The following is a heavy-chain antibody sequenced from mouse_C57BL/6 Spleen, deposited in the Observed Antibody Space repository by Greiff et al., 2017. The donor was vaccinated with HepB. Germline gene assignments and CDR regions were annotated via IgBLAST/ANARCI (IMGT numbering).Heavy chain of an antibody. Sequence: EVHLVESEGGLVQPGSSMKLSCTASGFTFSDYYMAWVRQVPEKGLEWVANINYDGSSTYYLDSLKSRFIISRDNAKNILYLQMSSLKSEDTATYYCARDRYYYGSSYYFDYWGQGTTLTVSS. V-gene: IGHV5-16*01. CDR3: ARDRYYYGSSYYFDY. J-gene: IGHJ2*01. D-gene: IGHD1-1*01. CDR2: INYDGSST. CDR1: GFTFSDYY.